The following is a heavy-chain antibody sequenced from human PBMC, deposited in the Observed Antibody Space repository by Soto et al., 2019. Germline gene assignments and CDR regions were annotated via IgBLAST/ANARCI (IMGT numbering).Heavy chain of an antibody. Sequence: QVQLVESGGGVVQPGRSLRLSCAASGFTFSSYGMHWVRQAPGKGLEWVAVISYDGSNKYYADSVKGRFTISRDNSKNTLYLQMNSLRADDTGVYYFSKDVLRFLQLFAFYGLDVW. CDR1: GFTFSSYG. D-gene: IGHD3-3*01. J-gene: IGHJ6*01. CDR3: SKDVLRFLQLFAFYGLDV. CDR2: ISYDGSNK. V-gene: IGHV3-30*18.